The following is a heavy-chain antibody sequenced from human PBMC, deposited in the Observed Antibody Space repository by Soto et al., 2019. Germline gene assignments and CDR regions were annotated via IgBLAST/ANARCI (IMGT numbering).Heavy chain of an antibody. Sequence: GASVKVSCTASGYTFTSYDINWVRQATGQGLEWMGWMNPNSGNTGYAQKFQGRVTMTRNTSISTAYMELSSLRSEDTAVYYCARGALSHWNYWDDYYYMDVWGKGTTVTVSS. CDR1: GYTFTSYD. D-gene: IGHD1-7*01. J-gene: IGHJ6*03. CDR3: ARGALSHWNYWDDYYYMDV. CDR2: MNPNSGNT. V-gene: IGHV1-8*01.